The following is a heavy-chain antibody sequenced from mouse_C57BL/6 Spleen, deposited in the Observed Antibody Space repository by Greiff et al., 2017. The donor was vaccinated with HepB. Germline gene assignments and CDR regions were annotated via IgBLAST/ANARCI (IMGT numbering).Heavy chain of an antibody. CDR3: ARSRGHAMDY. Sequence: VQLQQSGPELVKPGASVKISCKASGYAFSSSWMNWVKQRPGKGLEWIGRIYPGDGDTNYNGKFKGKATLTADKSSSTAYMQLSSLTSEDSAVYFCARSRGHAMDYWGQGTSVTVSS. CDR1: GYAFSSSW. J-gene: IGHJ4*01. CDR2: IYPGDGDT. V-gene: IGHV1-82*01.